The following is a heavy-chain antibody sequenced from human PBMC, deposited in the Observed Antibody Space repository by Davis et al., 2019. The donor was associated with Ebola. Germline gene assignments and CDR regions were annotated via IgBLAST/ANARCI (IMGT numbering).Heavy chain of an antibody. CDR1: GDSVPSGG. D-gene: IGHD5-18*01. J-gene: IGHJ6*02. CDR3: TRGWLRGGMDV. V-gene: IGHV6-1*01. CDR2: TYYKSKWYN. Sequence: SCAISGDSVPSGGWNWIRQSPSRGLEWLGRTYYKSKWYNDYAVSVKSRITINPDTSKNQFSLQLNSVTPEDTALYYCTRGWLRGGMDVWGEGTTVTV.